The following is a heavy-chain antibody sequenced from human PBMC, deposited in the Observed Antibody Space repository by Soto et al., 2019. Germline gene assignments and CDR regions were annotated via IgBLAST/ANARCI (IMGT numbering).Heavy chain of an antibody. CDR1: GGSISSGGYY. Sequence: PSETLSLTCTVSGGSISSGGYYWSWIRQHPGKGLEWIGYIYYSGSTYYNPSLKSRVTISVDTSKNQFSLKLSSVTAADTAVYYCARRYGGNLNWFDPWGQGTLVTVSS. V-gene: IGHV4-31*03. D-gene: IGHD2-15*01. CDR2: IYYSGST. J-gene: IGHJ5*02. CDR3: ARRYGGNLNWFDP.